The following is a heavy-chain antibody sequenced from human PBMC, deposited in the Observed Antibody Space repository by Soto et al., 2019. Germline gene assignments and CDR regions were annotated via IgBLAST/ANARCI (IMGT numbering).Heavy chain of an antibody. CDR3: ARDLRRKYGMDV. V-gene: IGHV4-31*03. J-gene: IGHJ6*02. Sequence: SETLSLTCTVSGGSISSGGYYWSWIRQHPGKGLEWIGYIYYSGSTYYNPSLKSRVTISVDTSKNQFSLKLSSVTAADTAVYYCARDLRRKYGMDVWGQGTTVTVSS. CDR1: GGSISSGGYY. CDR2: IYYSGST.